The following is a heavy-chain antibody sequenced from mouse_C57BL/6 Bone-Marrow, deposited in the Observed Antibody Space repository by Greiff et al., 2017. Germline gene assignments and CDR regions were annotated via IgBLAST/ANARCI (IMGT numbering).Heavy chain of an antibody. CDR1: GYTFTSYW. J-gene: IGHJ1*03. CDR3: AIQLPDWYFDV. V-gene: IGHV1-69*01. CDR2: IDPSDSYT. Sequence: VQLQQPGAELVMPGASVKLSCKASGYTFTSYWMHWVKQRPGQGLEWIGEIDPSDSYTNYNQKFKGKSTLTVDKSSSTAYMQLSSLTSEDSAVYYCAIQLPDWYFDVWGTGTTVTVSS. D-gene: IGHD3-3*01.